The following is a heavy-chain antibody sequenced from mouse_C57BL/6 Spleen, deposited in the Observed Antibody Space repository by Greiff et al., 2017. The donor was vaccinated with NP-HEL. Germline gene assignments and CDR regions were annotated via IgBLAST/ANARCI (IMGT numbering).Heavy chain of an antibody. CDR1: GYSITSGYY. V-gene: IGHV3-6*01. D-gene: IGHD1-1*01. CDR2: ISYDGSN. Sequence: EVQLQESGPGLVKPSQSLSLTCSVTGYSITSGYYWNWIRQFPGNKLEWMGYISYDGSNNYNPSLKNRISITRDTSKNQFFLKLNSVTTEDTATYYCAREDYGISFAYWGQGTLVTVSA. J-gene: IGHJ3*01. CDR3: AREDYGISFAY.